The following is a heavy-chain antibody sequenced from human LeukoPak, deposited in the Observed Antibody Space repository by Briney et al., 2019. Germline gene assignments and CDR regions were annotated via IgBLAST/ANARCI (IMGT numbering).Heavy chain of an antibody. CDR3: AKDYDFWSGYFDY. CDR2: ISGSGGST. J-gene: IGHJ4*02. D-gene: IGHD3-3*01. CDR1: GFTFSSYA. Sequence: GGSLRLSCAASGFTFSSYAMSWVRQAPGKGLEWVSAISGSGGSTYYADSVKGRFTISRDNSKNTLYLQMISLRAEDTAVYYCAKDYDFWSGYFDYWGQGTLVTVSS. V-gene: IGHV3-23*01.